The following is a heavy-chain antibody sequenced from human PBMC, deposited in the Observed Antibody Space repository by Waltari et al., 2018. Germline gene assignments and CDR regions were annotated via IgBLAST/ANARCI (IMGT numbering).Heavy chain of an antibody. CDR1: GFNLSTYW. CDR2: IKQDGSAK. J-gene: IGHJ4*02. CDR3: VTDVSGWYVN. Sequence: EVQLVESGGGLVQPGGSLRLSCSASGFNLSTYWMTWVRHAPGRGLECVDNIKQDGSAKYYVDSVRGRSTISRDNANNSLFLQINSLRDDDTAVYYCVTDVSGWYVNWGQGTSVTVSS. D-gene: IGHD6-19*01. V-gene: IGHV3-7*01.